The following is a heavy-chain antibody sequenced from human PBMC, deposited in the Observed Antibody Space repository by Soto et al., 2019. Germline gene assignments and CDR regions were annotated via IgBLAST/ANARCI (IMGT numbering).Heavy chain of an antibody. V-gene: IGHV1-69*13. CDR3: ASGGSASYYYYGMDV. CDR2: IIPIFGTA. CDR1: GCTVSSYA. Sequence: GASVKVSCKASGCTVSSYAISCVRRAPGQVLEWMGGIIPIFGTANYAQKFQGRVTITADESTSTAYMELSSLRSEDTAVYYCASGGSASYYYYGMDVWGQGTTVTVSS. J-gene: IGHJ6*02. D-gene: IGHD3-10*01.